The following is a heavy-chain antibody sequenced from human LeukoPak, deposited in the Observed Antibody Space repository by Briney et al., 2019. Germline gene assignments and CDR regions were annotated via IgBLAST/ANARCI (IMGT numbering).Heavy chain of an antibody. V-gene: IGHV1-2*02. D-gene: IGHD1/OR15-1a*01. CDR1: GYTLTDSY. CDR3: AREEQYRNYFDH. CDR2: INPNSGDT. Sequence: ASVKVSCKASGYTLTDSYMHWVRQAPGQGLEWLAWINPNSGDTNYAQKFQGRVTVTSDTSISTAYMELSGLTSDDTAVYFCAREEQYRNYFDHWGQGTLVAVPS. J-gene: IGHJ4*02.